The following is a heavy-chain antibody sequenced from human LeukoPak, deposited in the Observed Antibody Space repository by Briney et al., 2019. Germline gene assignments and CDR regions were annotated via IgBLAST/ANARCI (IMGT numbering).Heavy chain of an antibody. V-gene: IGHV3-23*01. CDR3: AKGGLATMLRTQLDY. CDR2: ISGSGSTT. D-gene: IGHD5-24*01. Sequence: PGGSLRLSCAASGFTFSTYAMTWVRQAPGRGLEWVSTISGSGSTTYYADSVKGRFTISRDNSKNTLYLQMSSLRAEDTAVYYCAKGGLATMLRTQLDYWGQGTLVTVSS. J-gene: IGHJ4*02. CDR1: GFTFSTYA.